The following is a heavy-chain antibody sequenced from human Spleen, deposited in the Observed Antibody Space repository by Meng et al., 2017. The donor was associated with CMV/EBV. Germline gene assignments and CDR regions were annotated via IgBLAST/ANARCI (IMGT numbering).Heavy chain of an antibody. CDR3: AGEGVVLL. Sequence: GGSLRLSCAASGFTFSSYGMHWVRQAPGKGLEWVGRAGNKASRYTTEYAASVTGRFTFSRGDSENSLYLQMNSLRAGDTAVYYCAGEGVVLLWGQGTLVTVSS. CDR2: AGNKASRYTT. D-gene: IGHD2-21*01. V-gene: IGHV3-72*01. CDR1: GFTFSSYG. J-gene: IGHJ4*02.